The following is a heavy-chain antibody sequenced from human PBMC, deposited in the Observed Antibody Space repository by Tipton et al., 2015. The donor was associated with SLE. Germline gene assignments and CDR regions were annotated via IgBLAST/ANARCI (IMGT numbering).Heavy chain of an antibody. CDR3: ARAVTTGLYWYFDL. Sequence: QSGAEVKNPGASVKVSCKASAYTFTTYSISWVRQAPGQGLEWTGWISTYNGNTNYAQKLQGRVTMTTDTSTSTAYMELRSLRSDDTAVYYCARAVTTGLYWYFDLWGRGTLVTVSS. D-gene: IGHD4-17*01. CDR2: ISTYNGNT. V-gene: IGHV1-18*01. J-gene: IGHJ2*01. CDR1: AYTFTTYS.